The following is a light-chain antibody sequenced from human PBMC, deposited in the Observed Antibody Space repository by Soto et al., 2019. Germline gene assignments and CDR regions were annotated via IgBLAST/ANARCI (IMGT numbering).Light chain of an antibody. CDR3: QLSYTTPWT. J-gene: IGKJ1*01. V-gene: IGKV1-8*01. Sequence: AIGMTQSPTSLSASPGDRVTITCRARQGISRYLAWYQHKPGKAPKLLIYAASTLQSGVPSRFSGGGSGTVFTLTISCLQPEVFASYCCQLSYTTPWTFGQGTKV. CDR2: AAS. CDR1: QGISRY.